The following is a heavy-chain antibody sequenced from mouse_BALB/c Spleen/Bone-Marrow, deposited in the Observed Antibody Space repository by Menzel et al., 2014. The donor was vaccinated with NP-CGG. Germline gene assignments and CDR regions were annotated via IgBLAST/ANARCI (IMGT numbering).Heavy chain of an antibody. V-gene: IGHV5-6*01. Sequence: EVQGVESGGDLVKPGGSLKLSCAASGFTFSNYGMSWVRQTPDKRLEWVATISSGGSYTYFPDSVKGRFTISRDNARNTLYLQRNSLNSEDAAMYYCARLTPDYAMDYWGQGTSVTVSS. CDR3: ARLTPDYAMDY. J-gene: IGHJ4*01. CDR1: GFTFSNYG. CDR2: ISSGGSYT. D-gene: IGHD1-3*01.